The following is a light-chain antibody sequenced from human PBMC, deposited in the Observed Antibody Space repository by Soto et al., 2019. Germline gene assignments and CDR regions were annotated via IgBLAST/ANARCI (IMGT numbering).Light chain of an antibody. J-gene: IGLJ1*01. V-gene: IGLV2-14*01. CDR1: SSDVGGYNF. CDR3: FSYRADYTGI. CDR2: EVS. Sequence: SVMPQPASESGSRGQSIKISCTGTSSDVGGYNFVSWYQQHPGRAPKLLIYEVSRRPSGVSNRFSDSKSGDTPSLTISGLQAEDEADYYFFSYRADYTGIFGTGPKVTV.